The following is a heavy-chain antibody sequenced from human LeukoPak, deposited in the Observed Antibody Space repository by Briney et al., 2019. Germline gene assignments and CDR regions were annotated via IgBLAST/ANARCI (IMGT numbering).Heavy chain of an antibody. CDR1: GLNLSDHY. D-gene: IGHD6-13*01. CDR2: ISSGCDYT. Sequence: KAGGHLRISCAATGLNLSDHYMTWIRQEPGKGLERISYISSGCDYTNYADSVRGRFTISRDNSKNSLYLQMNSLRAEDTAVYYCASPAAGTNFDYWGQGTLVTVSS. CDR3: ASPAAGTNFDY. J-gene: IGHJ4*02. V-gene: IGHV3-11*03.